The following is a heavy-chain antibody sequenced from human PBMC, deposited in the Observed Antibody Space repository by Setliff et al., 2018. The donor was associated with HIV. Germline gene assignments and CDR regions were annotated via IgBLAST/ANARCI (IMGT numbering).Heavy chain of an antibody. CDR2: IYASGST. CDR1: GGSISNYY. Sequence: PSETLSLTCTVSGGSISNYYWSWIRQPPGKGLEWIGYIYASGSTNYSPSLKSRVTISVDTSKNQFSPKLKSVTAADTAVYFCARHVYSSGWGYVYHLDSWGQGTLVTVSS. D-gene: IGHD6-19*01. V-gene: IGHV4-59*08. J-gene: IGHJ4*02. CDR3: ARHVYSSGWGYVYHLDS.